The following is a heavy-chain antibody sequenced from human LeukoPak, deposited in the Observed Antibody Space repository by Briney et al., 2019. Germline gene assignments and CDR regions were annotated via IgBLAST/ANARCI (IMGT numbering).Heavy chain of an antibody. J-gene: IGHJ4*02. V-gene: IGHV3-7*01. CDR1: GFGFSSYW. CDR2: IKPYGSGK. CDR3: SSQPAVLDLDC. Sequence: GGSLRLSCAASGFGFSSYWMTWVRQAPGKGLEWVANIKPYGSGKNYVDSVKGRFTISRDNAKNSLYLQMRGLRVEDTAGYYCSSQPAVLDLDCWGQGTLVTVSS. D-gene: IGHD6-19*01.